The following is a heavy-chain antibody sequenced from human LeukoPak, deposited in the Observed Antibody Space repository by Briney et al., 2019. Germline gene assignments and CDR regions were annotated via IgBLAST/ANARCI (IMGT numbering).Heavy chain of an antibody. V-gene: IGHV4-38-2*02. D-gene: IGHD6-6*01. J-gene: IGHJ4*02. CDR3: ARDGPPGSSPSQGDYFDY. Sequence: SETLSLTCTVSGYSISSGYYWGWIRQPPGKGLEWIGSIYHSGSTYYNPSLKSRVTISVDTSKNQFSLKLSSVTAADTAVYYCARDGPPGSSPSQGDYFDYWGQGTLVTVSS. CDR2: IYHSGST. CDR1: GYSISSGYY.